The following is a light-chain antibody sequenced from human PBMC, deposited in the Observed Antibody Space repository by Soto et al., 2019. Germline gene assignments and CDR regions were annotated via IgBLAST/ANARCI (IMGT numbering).Light chain of an antibody. J-gene: IGKJ1*01. CDR3: QQYSNWPPWT. CDR2: GAS. CDR1: QSVSTN. Sequence: IVMTQSPATLSVSPGQRATLSCRASQSVSTNLAWYQQKPGQAPRLLIYGASTRATGIPARFSGSGSGTDFTPPLSGLQSDDFAVYYCQQYSNWPPWTFGQGTRVDFK. V-gene: IGKV3D-15*01.